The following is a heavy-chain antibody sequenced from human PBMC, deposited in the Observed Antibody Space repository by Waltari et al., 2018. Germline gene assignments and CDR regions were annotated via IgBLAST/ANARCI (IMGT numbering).Heavy chain of an antibody. CDR2: IDWDDDK. CDR3: ARARPYYYDSSGYYFTYWYFDL. D-gene: IGHD3-22*01. CDR1: GFSLSTSGMC. Sequence: QVTLRESGPALVKPTQTLTLTCTFSGFSLSTSGMCVSWIRQPPGKALEWLARIDWDDDKYYSTSLKTRLTISKDTSKIQVVLTMTNIDPLDTATYYCARARPYYYDSSGYYFTYWYFDLWGRGTLVTVSS. J-gene: IGHJ2*01. V-gene: IGHV2-70*15.